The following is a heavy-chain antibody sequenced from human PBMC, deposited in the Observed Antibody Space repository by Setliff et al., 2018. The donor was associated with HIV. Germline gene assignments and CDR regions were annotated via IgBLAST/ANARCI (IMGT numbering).Heavy chain of an antibody. Sequence: ASVKVSCKASGYTFTGYFIHLLRQAPGQGLEWMGRINPNSGDTNYAQKFQGRVTMTRDTSITTAYMDLSRLTSDDTAVYYCAKRKGNYDYYFDYWGQGTLVTVSS. CDR1: GYTFTGYF. CDR3: AKRKGNYDYYFDY. CDR2: INPNSGDT. V-gene: IGHV1-2*06. D-gene: IGHD4-4*01. J-gene: IGHJ4*02.